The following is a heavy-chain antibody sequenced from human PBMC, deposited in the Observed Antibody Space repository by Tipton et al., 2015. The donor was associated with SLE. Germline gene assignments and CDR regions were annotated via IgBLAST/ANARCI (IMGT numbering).Heavy chain of an antibody. Sequence: TLSLTCSVSGFLINNGSFWGWIRQPPGKGLEWIGSIYYSGTTDYNSSLKNRVTISVDTSKNQFYLRLNSVTAADTAVYYCARGGSAAAAVFDYWGQGTLVTVSS. CDR2: IYYSGTT. CDR3: ARGGSAAAAVFDY. V-gene: IGHV4-38-2*02. CDR1: GFLINNGSF. J-gene: IGHJ4*02. D-gene: IGHD6-13*01.